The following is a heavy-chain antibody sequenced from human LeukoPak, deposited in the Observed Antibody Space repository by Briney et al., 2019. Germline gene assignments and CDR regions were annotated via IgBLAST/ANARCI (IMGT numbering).Heavy chain of an antibody. V-gene: IGHV4-59*01. CDR1: GRSIISYY. CDR3: ASASYSYYYYYMDV. J-gene: IGHJ6*03. Sequence: PSETLSLTFSVSGRSIISYYCSSIRQPPGKGLELIGYIYYSGNTNYNPTLKSRVTISLDTSKNQFSLKLSSVTAADTAVYYCASASYSYYYYYMDVWGKGTTVTVSS. D-gene: IGHD1-26*01. CDR2: IYYSGNT.